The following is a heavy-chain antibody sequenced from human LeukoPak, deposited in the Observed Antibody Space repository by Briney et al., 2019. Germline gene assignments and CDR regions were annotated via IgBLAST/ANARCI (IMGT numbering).Heavy chain of an antibody. D-gene: IGHD3-9*01. CDR2: IKQDGNEK. Sequence: GGSLRLSCAASGFTFSTYWMSWVRQAPGKGLEWVANIKQDGNEKYYVDSVKGRFTTSRDNAKNSLYLQMNSLRAEDTAVYYCARGGILRYFDWLLLEGYYFDYWGQGTLVTVSS. J-gene: IGHJ4*02. V-gene: IGHV3-7*01. CDR3: ARGGILRYFDWLLLEGYYFDY. CDR1: GFTFSTYW.